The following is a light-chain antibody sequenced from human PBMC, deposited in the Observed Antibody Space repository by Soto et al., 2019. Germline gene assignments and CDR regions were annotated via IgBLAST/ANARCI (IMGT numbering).Light chain of an antibody. Sequence: EIVLTQSPGTLSLSPGERATLSWRASQSVSSSYLAWYQQKPGQAPRLLIYGASSRATGIPDRFSGSGSGTDFTLTISRLEPEDFAVYYCQPYGSSPGTFGQGTKVEIK. CDR2: GAS. CDR1: QSVSSSY. CDR3: QPYGSSPGT. V-gene: IGKV3-20*01. J-gene: IGKJ1*01.